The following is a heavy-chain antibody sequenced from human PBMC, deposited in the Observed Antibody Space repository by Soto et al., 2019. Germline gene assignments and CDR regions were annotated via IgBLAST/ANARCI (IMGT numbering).Heavy chain of an antibody. Sequence: ASVKVSCKASGYTFTSYGISWVRQAPGQGLEWMGWISAYNGNTNYAQKLQGRVTMTTDTSTSTAYMELRSLRSDDTAVYYCARGRDSYRYCYYYGMDVWGQGTTVTVSS. V-gene: IGHV1-18*04. CDR2: ISAYNGNT. CDR3: ARGRDSYRYCYYYGMDV. CDR1: GYTFTSYG. J-gene: IGHJ6*02.